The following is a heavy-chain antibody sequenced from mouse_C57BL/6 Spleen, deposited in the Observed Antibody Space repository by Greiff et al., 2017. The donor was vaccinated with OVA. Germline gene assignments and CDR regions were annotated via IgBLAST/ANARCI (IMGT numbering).Heavy chain of an antibody. Sequence: VHLVESGAELVKPGASVKISCKASGYAFSSYWMNWVKQRPGKGLEWIGQIYPGDGDTNYNGKFKGKATLTADKSSSTAYMQLSSLTSEDSAVYFCARASITTVVYWYFDVWGTGTTVTVSS. CDR2: IYPGDGDT. V-gene: IGHV1-80*01. CDR1: GYAFSSYW. J-gene: IGHJ1*03. D-gene: IGHD1-1*01. CDR3: ARASITTVVYWYFDV.